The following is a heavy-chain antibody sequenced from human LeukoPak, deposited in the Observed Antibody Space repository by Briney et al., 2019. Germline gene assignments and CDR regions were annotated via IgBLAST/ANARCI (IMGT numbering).Heavy chain of an antibody. J-gene: IGHJ6*03. CDR2: IYSGGTT. CDR3: AKDGSMPWGYYMDV. Sequence: GGSLRLSCAASGFTVSSSYMSWVRQAPGKGLKWVSLIYSGGTTYSADSVRGRFTISRDNAKNSLYLEMNSLRAEDTAVYYCAKDGSMPWGYYMDVWGKGTTVTISS. CDR1: GFTVSSSY. V-gene: IGHV3-53*01. D-gene: IGHD2/OR15-2a*01.